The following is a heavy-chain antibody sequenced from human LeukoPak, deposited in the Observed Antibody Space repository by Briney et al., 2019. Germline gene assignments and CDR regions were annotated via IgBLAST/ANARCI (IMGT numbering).Heavy chain of an antibody. CDR2: INHSGST. J-gene: IGHJ4*02. Sequence: PSGTLSLTCAVSGGSISRSNWWSWIRQPPGKGLEWIGEINHSGSTNCNPSLKSRVTISVDTSKNQFSLKLSSVTAADTAVYYCARRGVTMIVVESGDFDYWGQGTLVTVSS. D-gene: IGHD3-22*01. CDR3: ARRGVTMIVVESGDFDY. CDR1: GGSISRSNW. V-gene: IGHV4-4*02.